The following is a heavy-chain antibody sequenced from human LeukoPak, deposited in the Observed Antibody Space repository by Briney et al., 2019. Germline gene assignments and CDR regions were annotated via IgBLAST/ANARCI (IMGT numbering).Heavy chain of an antibody. CDR3: AKVDNWKYGHHDY. J-gene: IGHJ4*02. CDR1: GLSFSSYS. Sequence: PGGSLRLSCAASGLSFSSYSMNWVRQAPGKGLEWVSAISGSDGTTYYADSVKGRSTISRDNPKYTLSLQMNSLRAEDTAVYYCAKVDNWKYGHHDYWGQGTLVTVSS. D-gene: IGHD1-1*01. CDR2: ISGSDGTT. V-gene: IGHV3-23*01.